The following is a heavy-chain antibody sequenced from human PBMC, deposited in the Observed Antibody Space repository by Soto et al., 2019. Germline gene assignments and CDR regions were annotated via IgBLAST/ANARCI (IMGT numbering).Heavy chain of an antibody. CDR3: ARDHCSGGSCYSPFDD. V-gene: IGHV1-18*01. J-gene: IGHJ4*02. CDR2: ISAYNGNA. D-gene: IGHD2-15*01. CDR1: GYTYTNYG. Sequence: ASVKVSCKASGYTYTNYGINWVRQAPGQGPEWMGWISAYNGNANYAQKLQGRVTMTTDTSTSTAYMELRSLRSDDTALYYCARDHCSGGSCYSPFDDWGQGTLVTVSS.